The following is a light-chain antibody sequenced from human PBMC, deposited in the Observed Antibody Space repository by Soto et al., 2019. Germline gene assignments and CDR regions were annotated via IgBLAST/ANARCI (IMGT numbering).Light chain of an antibody. J-gene: IGKJ1*01. CDR2: DAS. V-gene: IGKV3-11*01. Sequence: EILLTQSPVTLSLSPGERATLSCRASQNVRGYLAWYQQKPGQAPRLLIYDASNRATGIPARFSGSGSGTGFTLTISSLEPEDSAVYYCQQNLGVHTFGQGTKVDIK. CDR3: QQNLGVHT. CDR1: QNVRGY.